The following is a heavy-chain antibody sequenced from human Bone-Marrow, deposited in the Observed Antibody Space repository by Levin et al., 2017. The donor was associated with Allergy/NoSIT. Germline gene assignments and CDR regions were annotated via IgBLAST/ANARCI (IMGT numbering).Heavy chain of an antibody. CDR3: TTAGYCSSTSCYGY. J-gene: IGHJ4*02. CDR1: GFTFSNAW. D-gene: IGHD2-2*01. Sequence: GGSLRLSCAASGFTFSNAWMSWVRQAPGKGLEWVGRIKSKTDGGTTDYAAPVKGRFTISRDDSKNTLYLQMNSLKTEDTAVYYCTTAGYCSSTSCYGYWGQGTLVTVSS. V-gene: IGHV3-15*01. CDR2: IKSKTDGGTT.